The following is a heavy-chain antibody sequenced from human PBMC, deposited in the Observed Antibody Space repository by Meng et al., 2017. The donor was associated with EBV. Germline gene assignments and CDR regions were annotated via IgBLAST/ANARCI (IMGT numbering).Heavy chain of an antibody. D-gene: IGHD6-13*01. Sequence: QVKRVGSGGGVRRPGAPVNGSCKASCFTFTSYYMHWVRQAPGQGLEWMGIINPSGGSTSYAQKFQGRVTMTRDTSTSTVYMEQSSLRSEDTAVYYCARNGIAAWGWFDPWGQGTLVTVSS. J-gene: IGHJ5*02. V-gene: IGHV1-46*01. CDR3: ARNGIAAWGWFDP. CDR2: INPSGGST. CDR1: CFTFTSYY.